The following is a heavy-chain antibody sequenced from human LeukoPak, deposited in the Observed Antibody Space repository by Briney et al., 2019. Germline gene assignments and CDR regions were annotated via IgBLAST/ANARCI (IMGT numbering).Heavy chain of an antibody. CDR2: ITGSGGST. CDR3: AKDPVIAAAYIDI. CDR1: GFTLSSYA. V-gene: IGHV3-23*01. J-gene: IGHJ3*02. Sequence: PGGSLRLSCAASGFTLSSYAMGWVRQAPGKGLEWVSAITGSGGSTYYADSLKGRFTISRDNSKNPLYLQMNSLRAEDTAVYFCAKDPVIAAAYIDIWGQGTMVTVSS. D-gene: IGHD6-13*01.